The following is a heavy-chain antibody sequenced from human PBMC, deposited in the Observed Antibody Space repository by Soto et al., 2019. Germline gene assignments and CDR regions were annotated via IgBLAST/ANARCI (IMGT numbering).Heavy chain of an antibody. V-gene: IGHV4-39*01. CDR3: XXXXXXAXXXDP. CDR1: GGSISRSGHN. CDR2: ISESGTT. Sequence: ETLSLTCSVSGGSISRSGHNWGWIRQPPGKGLEWIAIISESGTTFYNPSLRGRVTISVDTSKSQFSLKLTSVTAADTAVYXXXXXXXXAXXXDPXXQGXLXXVXS. J-gene: IGHJ5*02.